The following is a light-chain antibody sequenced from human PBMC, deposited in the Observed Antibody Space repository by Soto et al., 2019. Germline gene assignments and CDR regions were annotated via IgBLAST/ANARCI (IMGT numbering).Light chain of an antibody. CDR1: SSDVGGYNY. Sequence: QSALTQPASVSGSPGQSITISCTGTSSDVGGYNYVSWYQQHPGKAPKLMIYEVSNRPSGVSNRFSDSKSGNTASLPISGRQAEDEADYYCSSYTSSSTLVVFGGGTKLTVL. CDR3: SSYTSSSTLVV. J-gene: IGLJ2*01. CDR2: EVS. V-gene: IGLV2-14*01.